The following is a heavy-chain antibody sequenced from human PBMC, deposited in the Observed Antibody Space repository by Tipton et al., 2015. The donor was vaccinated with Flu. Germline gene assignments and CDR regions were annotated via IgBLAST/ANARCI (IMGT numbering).Heavy chain of an antibody. CDR2: IYYSGST. J-gene: IGHJ4*02. D-gene: IGHD3-22*01. Sequence: TLSLTCTVSGGSISSYYWSWIRQPPGKGLEWIGYIYYSGSTNYNPSLKSRVTISVDTSKNQFSLNLTSVTAADTAVFYCARRDRSHYTPDYWGQGTLVTVSS. CDR3: ARRDRSHYTPDY. V-gene: IGHV4-59*08. CDR1: GGSISSYY.